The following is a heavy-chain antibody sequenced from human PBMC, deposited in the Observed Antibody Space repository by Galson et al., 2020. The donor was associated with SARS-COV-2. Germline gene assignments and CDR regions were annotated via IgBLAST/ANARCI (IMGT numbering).Heavy chain of an antibody. Sequence: PGGSLRLSCAASGFTFSRNWMSWVRQAPGKGLQWVANIKQDGSDRYYVDSVKGRFTISSDYAENSVYLQMNNLRDDDTAVYYCARDEDGYNDFWGQGTLVAVSS. CDR1: GFTFSRNW. J-gene: IGHJ4*02. V-gene: IGHV3-7*01. CDR3: ARDEDGYNDF. D-gene: IGHD5-12*01. CDR2: IKQDGSDR.